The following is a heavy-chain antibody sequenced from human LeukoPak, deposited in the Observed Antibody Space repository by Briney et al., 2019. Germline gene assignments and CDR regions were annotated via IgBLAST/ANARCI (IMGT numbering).Heavy chain of an antibody. CDR1: GYTFTSYA. D-gene: IGHD2-21*02. V-gene: IGHV7-4-1*02. CDR3: ARVRSAYCGGDCGSGY. CDR2: INTNTGNP. J-gene: IGHJ4*02. Sequence: ASVTVSFTASGYTFTSYAMNWVRQAPGQGLEWMGWINTNTGNPTYAQGFTGRFVFSLDTSVSTAYLQISSLKAEDTAVYYCARVRSAYCGGDCGSGYWGQGTLVTVSS.